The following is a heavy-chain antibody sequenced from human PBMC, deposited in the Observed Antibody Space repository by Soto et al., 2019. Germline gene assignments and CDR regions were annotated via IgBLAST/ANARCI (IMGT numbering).Heavy chain of an antibody. CDR1: GFTFSSYG. Sequence: PGGSLRLSCAASGFTFSSYGTHWVRQAPGKGLEWVAVIWYDGSNKYYADSVKGRFTISRDNSKNTLYLQMNSLRAEDTAVYYCARSAFGSADFWGPGPLVTLSS. CDR2: IWYDGSNK. J-gene: IGHJ4*02. V-gene: IGHV3-33*01. CDR3: ARSAFGSADF. D-gene: IGHD3-16*01.